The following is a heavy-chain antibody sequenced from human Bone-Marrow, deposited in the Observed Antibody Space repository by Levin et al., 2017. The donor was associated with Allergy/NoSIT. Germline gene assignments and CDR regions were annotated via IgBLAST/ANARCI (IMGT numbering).Heavy chain of an antibody. V-gene: IGHV3-23*01. J-gene: IGHJ4*02. CDR3: AKEGLYGDYGDY. CDR2: ISDSGGNT. D-gene: IGHD4-17*01. Sequence: GGSLRLSCAASGFIFSSYATSWVRQAPGKGLEWVSGISDSGGNTYYADSVKGRFTISRDNSKNTLYLQMNSLRAEDTAIYYCAKEGLYGDYGDYWGQGTLVTVSS. CDR1: GFIFSSYA.